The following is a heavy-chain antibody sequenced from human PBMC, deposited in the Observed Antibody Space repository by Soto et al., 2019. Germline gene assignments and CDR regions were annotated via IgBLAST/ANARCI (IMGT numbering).Heavy chain of an antibody. D-gene: IGHD2-15*01. V-gene: IGHV3-48*02. Sequence: PGGSLRLSCAASGFTFSSYSMNWVRQAPGKGLEWVSYISSSSSTIYYADSVKGRFTISRDNAKNSLYLQMNSLRDEDTAVYYCAREVEDCSGGSCYSNRVYGYFQHWGQGTLVTVSS. CDR3: AREVEDCSGGSCYSNRVYGYFQH. CDR1: GFTFSSYS. J-gene: IGHJ1*01. CDR2: ISSSSSTI.